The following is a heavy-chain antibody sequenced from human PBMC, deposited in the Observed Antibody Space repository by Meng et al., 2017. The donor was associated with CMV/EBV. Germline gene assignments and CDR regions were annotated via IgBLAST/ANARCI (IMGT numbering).Heavy chain of an antibody. D-gene: IGHD6-6*01. CDR3: AKRPFSYSSSPY. CDR1: GFTFSSYA. V-gene: IGHV3-23*01. J-gene: IGHJ4*02. Sequence: GESLKISCAASGFTFSSYAMSWVRQAPGKGLEWVSAISGSGGSTYYADYVKGRFTISRDNSKNTLYLQMNSLRAEDTAVYYCAKRPFSYSSSPYWGQGTLVTVSS. CDR2: ISGSGGST.